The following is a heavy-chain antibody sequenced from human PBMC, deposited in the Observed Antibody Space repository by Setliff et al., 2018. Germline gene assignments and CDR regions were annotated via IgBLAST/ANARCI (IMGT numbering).Heavy chain of an antibody. V-gene: IGHV1-46*01. CDR2: INLGGGST. CDR1: GYTFTSYY. Sequence: ASVKVSCKASGYTFTSYYVHWVRQAPGQGLEWMGLINLGGGSTSYAQKFQGRVTMTADNSKNTLYLQMNSLRAEDTAVYYCAKGYYYDSSGYWGQGTLVTVSS. CDR3: AKGYYYDSSGY. J-gene: IGHJ4*02. D-gene: IGHD3-22*01.